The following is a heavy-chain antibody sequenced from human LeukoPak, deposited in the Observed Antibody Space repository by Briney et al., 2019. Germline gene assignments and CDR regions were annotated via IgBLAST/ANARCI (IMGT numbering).Heavy chain of an antibody. CDR3: VREGGLNYGTR. Sequence: PGGSLRLSCAASGFTFSSYSINWVRQAPGKGLEWVSSISSGSSYISYADSVKGRFTISRDNAKNSLYLQMNSLRAEDTAVYYCVREGGLNYGTRWGQGTLVTVSS. V-gene: IGHV3-21*01. J-gene: IGHJ4*02. CDR1: GFTFSSYS. CDR2: ISSGSSYI. D-gene: IGHD5-18*01.